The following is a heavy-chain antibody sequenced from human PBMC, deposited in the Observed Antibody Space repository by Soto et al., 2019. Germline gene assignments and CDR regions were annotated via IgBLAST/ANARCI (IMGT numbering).Heavy chain of an antibody. D-gene: IGHD6-19*01. V-gene: IGHV1-18*01. CDR3: ARDLAVGLVDY. Sequence: QVQLVQSGAEVKEPGASVRVSCKASGYTSTSYGIGWVRQAPGQGLEWMGWISAYNGNTKYAQKLQGRVTMTTDTSTSTAYMEVRSLTSDDTAVYYCARDLAVGLVDYWGQGTLVTVSS. CDR1: GYTSTSYG. CDR2: ISAYNGNT. J-gene: IGHJ4*02.